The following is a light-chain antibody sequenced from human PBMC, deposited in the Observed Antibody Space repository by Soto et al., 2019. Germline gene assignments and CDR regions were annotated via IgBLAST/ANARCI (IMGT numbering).Light chain of an antibody. CDR3: QQYSYSPMT. J-gene: IGKJ1*01. Sequence: EIVLTQSPGILSLSPGERASLSCGASQSISSSFLAWYQQKPGQAPRLLIYGASSRATGIPDRFSASGSGTDFTLTISRLEPEDFAVYFCQQYSYSPMTFGQGTKVDI. V-gene: IGKV3-20*01. CDR2: GAS. CDR1: QSISSSF.